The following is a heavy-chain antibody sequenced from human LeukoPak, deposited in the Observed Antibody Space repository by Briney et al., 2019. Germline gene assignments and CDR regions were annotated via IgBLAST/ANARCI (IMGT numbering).Heavy chain of an antibody. Sequence: PGGSLRLSCAASGFTFSSYGMHWARQAPGKGLEWVAVISYDGSNKYYADSVKGRFTISRDNSKNTLYLQMNSLRAEDTAVYYCARDPAYCGGDCYSSYWGQGTLVTVSS. CDR2: ISYDGSNK. CDR1: GFTFSSYG. D-gene: IGHD2-21*02. J-gene: IGHJ4*02. V-gene: IGHV3-30*03. CDR3: ARDPAYCGGDCYSSY.